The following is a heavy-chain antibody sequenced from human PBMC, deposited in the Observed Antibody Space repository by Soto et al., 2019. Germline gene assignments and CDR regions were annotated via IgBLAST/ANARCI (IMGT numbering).Heavy chain of an antibody. CDR1: GGSISSGGYS. V-gene: IGHV4-30-2*01. J-gene: IGHJ4*02. D-gene: IGHD1-1*01. CDR3: ARAGLDGRFEY. Sequence: LSLTCAVSGGSISSGGYSWSWIRQPPGKGLEWIGYIYHSGSTYYNPSLKSRVTISVDRSKNQFSLKLSSVIAADTAVDYCARAGLDGRFEYWGQGTLVTVSS. CDR2: IYHSGST.